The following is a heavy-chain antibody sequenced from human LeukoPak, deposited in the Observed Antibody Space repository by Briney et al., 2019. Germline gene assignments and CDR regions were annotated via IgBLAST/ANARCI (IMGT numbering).Heavy chain of an antibody. CDR2: IYPGDSDT. Sequence: GESLKISCKGSGYSFTSYWIGWVRQMPGKGLEWMGIIYPGDSDTRYSPSFQGQVTISADKSISTAYLQWSSLKASDTAMYYCARQNSSGYYYGDDAFDIWGQGTMVTVSS. J-gene: IGHJ3*02. CDR3: ARQNSSGYYYGDDAFDI. V-gene: IGHV5-51*01. CDR1: GYSFTSYW. D-gene: IGHD3-22*01.